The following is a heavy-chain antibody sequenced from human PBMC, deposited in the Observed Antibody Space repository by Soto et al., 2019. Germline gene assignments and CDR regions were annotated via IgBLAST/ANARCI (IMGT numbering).Heavy chain of an antibody. D-gene: IGHD3-16*02. V-gene: IGHV4-34*01. CDR2: SSHSGST. J-gene: IGHJ4*02. Sequence: PSETLSLTCAVYGGSFSGYYWSWIRQPPGKGLEWSGESSHSGSTKYNPSLKSRVTISVDTSKNQFSLKLSSVTAADTAVYYCARAYDYVWGPYRLDDWGQGTLVTVSS. CDR3: ARAYDYVWGPYRLDD. CDR1: GGSFSGYY.